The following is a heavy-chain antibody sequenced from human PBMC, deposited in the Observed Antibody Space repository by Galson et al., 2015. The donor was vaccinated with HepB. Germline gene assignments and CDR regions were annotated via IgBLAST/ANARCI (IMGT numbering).Heavy chain of an antibody. CDR1: GYSFTSYW. V-gene: IGHV5-10-1*01. CDR2: IDPSDSYT. Sequence: QSGAEVKKPGESLRISCKGSGYSFTSYWISWVRQMPGKGLEWMGKIDPSDSYTNYSPSFQGHVTISADKSISTAHLQWSSLKASDTALYYCGRHCRPSSSGWGFDAFDIWGQGTMVTVS. J-gene: IGHJ3*02. D-gene: IGHD6-19*01. CDR3: GRHCRPSSSGWGFDAFDI.